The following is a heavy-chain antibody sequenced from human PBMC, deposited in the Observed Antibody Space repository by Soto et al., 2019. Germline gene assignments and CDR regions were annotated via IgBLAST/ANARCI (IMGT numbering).Heavy chain of an antibody. D-gene: IGHD1-7*01. V-gene: IGHV1-3*01. CDR3: ARDEGGWNSIEGGFVKFILEY. CDR2: INAGNGDT. J-gene: IGHJ4*02. CDR1: GYTFSMHA. Sequence: GASVKVSCKTSGYTFSMHAIHWVRQAPGQGLEWMGWINAGNGDTKYSEKFQDRVAITRDAYASAANMEVRSLRSEDTAIYYCARDEGGWNSIEGGFVKFILEYWGQGSVVTVS.